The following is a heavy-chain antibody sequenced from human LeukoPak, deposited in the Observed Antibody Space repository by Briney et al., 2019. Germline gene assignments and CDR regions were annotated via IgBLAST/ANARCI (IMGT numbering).Heavy chain of an antibody. CDR3: ARAGGVKTAALDLDY. D-gene: IGHD6-25*01. V-gene: IGHV4-59*01. CDR2: IYYSGSA. CDR1: GGSISSYY. Sequence: SETLSLTCTVAGGSISSYYWSWIRQPPGKGLEWIGNIYYSGSANHNPSLKSRVTISRDTSKNQFSLKLTSVTTADTAVYYCARAGGVKTAALDLDYWGQGTLVTVSS. J-gene: IGHJ4*02.